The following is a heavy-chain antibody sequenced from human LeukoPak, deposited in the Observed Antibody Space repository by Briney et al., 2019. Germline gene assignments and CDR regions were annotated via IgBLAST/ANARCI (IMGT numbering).Heavy chain of an antibody. Sequence: ASVKVSCKVSGYTFTDYYMHWVQQAPGKGLEWMGLVDPEDGETIYAEKFQGRVTITADTPTDTAYMELSSLRSEDTAVYYCATDRTRRCSSTSCFFDYWGQGTLVTVSS. CDR1: GYTFTDYY. J-gene: IGHJ4*02. CDR3: ATDRTRRCSSTSCFFDY. V-gene: IGHV1-69-2*01. CDR2: VDPEDGET. D-gene: IGHD2-2*01.